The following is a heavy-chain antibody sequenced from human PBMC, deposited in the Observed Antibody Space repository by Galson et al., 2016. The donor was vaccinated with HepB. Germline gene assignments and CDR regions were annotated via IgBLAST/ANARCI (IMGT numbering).Heavy chain of an antibody. J-gene: IGHJ3*02. Sequence: SLRLSCAASGFTFSDDHMTWIRQAPGKGLEWVSYISSSGATIYYADSVKGRFTISRDNAKNSLYLQMNSLRAEDTAVYYCARDRLAAFDMWGLGTKVTVSS. CDR3: ARDRLAAFDM. V-gene: IGHV3-11*01. CDR1: GFTFSDDH. CDR2: ISSSGATI.